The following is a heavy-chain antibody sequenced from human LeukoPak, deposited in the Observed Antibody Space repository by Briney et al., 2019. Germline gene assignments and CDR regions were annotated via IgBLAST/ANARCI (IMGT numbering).Heavy chain of an antibody. V-gene: IGHV3-30-3*01. J-gene: IGHJ4*02. CDR3: AGVAVAGTGYFDY. D-gene: IGHD6-19*01. CDR1: GFTFSSYA. Sequence: GRSLRLSCAASGFTFSSYAMHWVRQAPGKGLEWVAVISYDGSNKYYADSVKGRFTISRDNSKNTLYLQMNSLRAEDTAVYYCAGVAVAGTGYFDYWGQGTLVTASS. CDR2: ISYDGSNK.